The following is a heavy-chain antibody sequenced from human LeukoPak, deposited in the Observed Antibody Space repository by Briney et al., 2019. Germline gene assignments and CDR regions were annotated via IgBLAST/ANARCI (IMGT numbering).Heavy chain of an antibody. CDR2: MNPNSGNT. D-gene: IGHD2-2*01. J-gene: IGHJ4*02. CDR1: GYTFTSYD. V-gene: IGHV1-8*01. Sequence: ASVKVSCKASGYTFTSYDINWVRQATGQGPEWMGWMNPNSGNTGYAQKFQGRVTLTRDTSISTAYMELSSLRSEDTAIYYCVRGYCTSTSCKAWVGVYWGQGTLVTVSS. CDR3: VRGYCTSTSCKAWVGVY.